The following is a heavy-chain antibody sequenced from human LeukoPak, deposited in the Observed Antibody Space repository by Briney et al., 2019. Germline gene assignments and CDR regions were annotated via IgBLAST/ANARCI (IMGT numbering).Heavy chain of an antibody. J-gene: IGHJ4*02. CDR3: AKDLPPYSSSWFPLF. Sequence: PGGSLRLSCAASGFTFSSYGMSWVRQAPGKGLEWVSAISGSGGSKYYADSVKGRFTISRDNSKNKLYLQMNSLRAEDTAVYYCAKDLPPYSSSWFPLFWGQGTLVTVSS. CDR1: GFTFSSYG. V-gene: IGHV3-23*01. D-gene: IGHD6-13*01. CDR2: ISGSGGSK.